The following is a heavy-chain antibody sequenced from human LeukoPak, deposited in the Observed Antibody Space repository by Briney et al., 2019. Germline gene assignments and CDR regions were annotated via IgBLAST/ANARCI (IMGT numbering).Heavy chain of an antibody. Sequence: SQTLSLTCAISGDSVSRNSAAWNWIRQSPSRGLEWLGRTYYRPKWYNDYAVSVKSRITINPDTSKNQFSLQLNSVTPEDTAVYYCARERSGSYLHYYYYYMDVWGKGTTVTISS. CDR3: ARERSGSYLHYYYYYMDV. V-gene: IGHV6-1*01. D-gene: IGHD1-26*01. J-gene: IGHJ6*03. CDR1: GDSVSRNSAA. CDR2: TYYRPKWYN.